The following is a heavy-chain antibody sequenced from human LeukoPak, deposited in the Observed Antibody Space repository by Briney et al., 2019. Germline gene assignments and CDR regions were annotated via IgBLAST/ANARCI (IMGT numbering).Heavy chain of an antibody. CDR3: ARDGLDYDPFPY. V-gene: IGHV3-48*02. CDR1: GFTFSMYS. CDR2: ISSSSRTI. Sequence: PGRSLRLSCAASGFTFSMYSMNWVRQAPGKGLEWVSYISSSSRTIYYADSVKGRFTISRDNAKNSLYLQMNSLRDEDTAVYYCARDGLDYDPFPYWGQGTLVTVSS. D-gene: IGHD3-3*01. J-gene: IGHJ4*02.